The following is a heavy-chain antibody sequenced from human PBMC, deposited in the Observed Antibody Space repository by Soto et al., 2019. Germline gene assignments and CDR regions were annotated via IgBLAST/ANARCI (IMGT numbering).Heavy chain of an antibody. V-gene: IGHV1-8*01. Sequence: SVKVSCKASGYTFTSYDINWVRQATGQGLEWMGWMNPNSGNTGYAQKFQGRVTMTRNTSISTAYMELSSPSSEDTAVYYCARIQLERLAYYYYGMDVWGQETTVTVSS. CDR1: GYTFTSYD. J-gene: IGHJ6*02. CDR3: ARIQLERLAYYYYGMDV. CDR2: MNPNSGNT. D-gene: IGHD1-1*01.